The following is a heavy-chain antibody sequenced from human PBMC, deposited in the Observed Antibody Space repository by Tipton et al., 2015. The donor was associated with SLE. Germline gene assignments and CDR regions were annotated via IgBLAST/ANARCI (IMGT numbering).Heavy chain of an antibody. CDR2: IYYSGST. J-gene: IGHJ1*01. CDR3: ARVRGRGYFQH. D-gene: IGHD3-10*01. Sequence: LKLSCTVSGGSISSYYWSWIRQPPGKGLEWIGYIYYSGSTNYNPSLKSRVTISVDTSKNQFSLKLSSVTAADTAVYYCARVRGRGYFQHWGQGTLVTVSS. CDR1: GGSISSYY. V-gene: IGHV4-59*01.